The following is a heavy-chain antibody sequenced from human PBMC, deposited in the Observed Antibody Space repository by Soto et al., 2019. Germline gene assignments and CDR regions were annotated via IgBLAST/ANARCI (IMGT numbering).Heavy chain of an antibody. J-gene: IGHJ6*02. CDR1: GYTFTSYG. V-gene: IGHV1-18*04. CDR3: ARYCSSTSCLNYYYYGMDV. D-gene: IGHD2-2*01. CDR2: ISAYNGNT. Sequence: ASVKVSCKASGYTFTSYGISWVRQAPGQGLEWMGWISAYNGNTNYAQKLQGRVTMTTDASTSTAYMELRSLRSDDTAVYYCARYCSSTSCLNYYYYGMDVWGQGTTVTVSS.